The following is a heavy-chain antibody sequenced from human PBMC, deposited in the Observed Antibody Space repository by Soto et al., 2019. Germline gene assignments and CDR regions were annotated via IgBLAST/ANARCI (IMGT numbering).Heavy chain of an antibody. J-gene: IGHJ4*02. D-gene: IGHD1-1*01. CDR3: ARWGTFRAAGGNDY. CDR2: ISYDGSNK. CDR1: GFTFSSYA. Sequence: QVQLVESGGGVVQPGRSLRLSCAASGFTFSSYAMHWVRQAPGKGLEWVAVISYDGSNKYYADSVKGRFTISRDNSKNTLYLQMNSLRAEDTAVYYCARWGTFRAAGGNDYWGQGTLVTVSS. V-gene: IGHV3-30-3*01.